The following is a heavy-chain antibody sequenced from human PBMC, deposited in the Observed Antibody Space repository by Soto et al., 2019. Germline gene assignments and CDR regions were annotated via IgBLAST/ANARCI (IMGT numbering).Heavy chain of an antibody. J-gene: IGHJ4*02. CDR2: IYYSGST. CDR1: GGSISTYY. Sequence: PSETLSLTCTVSGGSISTYYWTWIRQPPGKGLEWIGYIYYSGSTNYNPSLKSRVTISVDTSKNQFSLKLSSVTAADTAVYYCARSSGYSYHFDYWGQGTLVTVSS. V-gene: IGHV4-59*12. CDR3: ARSSGYSYHFDY. D-gene: IGHD2-15*01.